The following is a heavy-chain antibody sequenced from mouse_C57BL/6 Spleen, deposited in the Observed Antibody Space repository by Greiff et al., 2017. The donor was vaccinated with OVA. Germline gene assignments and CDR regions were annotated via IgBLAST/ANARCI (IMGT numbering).Heavy chain of an antibody. Sequence: VQLQQSGAELVRPGASVTLSCKASGYTFTDYEMHWVKQTPVHGLEWIGAIDPETGGTAYNQKFKGKAILTADKSSSTAYMELRSLTSEDSAVYYYTNYDGYKIYAMDYWGQGTSVTVSS. V-gene: IGHV1-15*01. J-gene: IGHJ4*01. D-gene: IGHD2-3*01. CDR1: GYTFTDYE. CDR2: IDPETGGT. CDR3: TNYDGYKIYAMDY.